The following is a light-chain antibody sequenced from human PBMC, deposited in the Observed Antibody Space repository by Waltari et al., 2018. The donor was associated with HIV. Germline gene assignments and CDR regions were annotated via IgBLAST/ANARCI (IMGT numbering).Light chain of an antibody. J-gene: IGLJ2*01. CDR1: SSDVGSYNL. CDR3: CSYAIGGTFV. CDR2: EVN. Sequence: QSALTPPASVSGSPGQSITMSCTGTSSDVGSYNLVSWYQQHPGKAPKLIIYEVNKRPPGITNRFSGFKSGNTASLTITGLQAEDEADYHCCSYAIGGTFVFGGGTKVTVL. V-gene: IGLV2-23*02.